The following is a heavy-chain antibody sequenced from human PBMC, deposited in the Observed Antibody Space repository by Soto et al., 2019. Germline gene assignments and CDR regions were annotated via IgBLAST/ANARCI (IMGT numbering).Heavy chain of an antibody. V-gene: IGHV5-51*01. CDR2: IYPGDSDT. CDR1: GYSFTSYW. Sequence: PGESLKISCKGSGYSFTSYWIGWVRQMPGKGLEWMGIIYPGDSDTRYSPSFQGQVTISADKSISTAYLQWSSLKASDTAMYYCARQGYMGGTRQFFPSLSPWGQGTLVTVSS. D-gene: IGHD6-19*01. CDR3: ARQGYMGGTRQFFPSLSP. J-gene: IGHJ5*02.